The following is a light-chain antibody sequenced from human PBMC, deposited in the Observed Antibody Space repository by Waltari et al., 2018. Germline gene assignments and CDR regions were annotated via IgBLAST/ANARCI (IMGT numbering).Light chain of an antibody. CDR1: SSYNI. V-gene: IGLV2-23*01. J-gene: IGLJ3*02. CDR3: CSHTGSNTWV. Sequence: QSALTQPASVSGSPGQPITISGTGTSSYNIFSWYQQYPGEAPKVVIFEDTKRPSGVSNRFSASKSGNTASLTISGLQAEDEADYYCCSHTGSNTWVFGGGTKVTVL. CDR2: EDT.